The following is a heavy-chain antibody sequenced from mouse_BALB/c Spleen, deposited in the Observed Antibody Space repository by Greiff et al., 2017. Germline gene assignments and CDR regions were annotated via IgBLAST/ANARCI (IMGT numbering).Heavy chain of an antibody. Sequence: VQLVESGPGLVAPSQSLSITCTVSGFSLTGYGVNWVRQPPGKGLEWLGMIWGDGSTDYNSALKSRLSISKDNSKSQVFLKMNSLQTDDTARYYCARSGSTMITGAWFAYWGQGTLVTVSA. CDR3: ARSGSTMITGAWFAY. CDR2: IWGDGST. D-gene: IGHD2-4*01. CDR1: GFSLTGYG. J-gene: IGHJ3*01. V-gene: IGHV2-6-7*01.